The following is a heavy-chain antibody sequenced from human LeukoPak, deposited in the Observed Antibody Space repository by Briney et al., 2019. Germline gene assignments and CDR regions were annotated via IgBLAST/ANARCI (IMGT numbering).Heavy chain of an antibody. CDR2: INHSGST. J-gene: IGHJ6*02. D-gene: IGHD6-6*01. CDR1: GGSFSGYY. V-gene: IGHV4-34*01. Sequence: SETLSLTCAVYGGSFSGYYWCWIRQPPGKGLEWIGEINHSGSTNYNPSLKSRVTISVDTSKNQFSLKLSSATAADTAVYYCASPGAPVRRIAARPNYYYGMDVWGQGTTVTVSS. CDR3: ASPGAPVRRIAARPNYYYGMDV.